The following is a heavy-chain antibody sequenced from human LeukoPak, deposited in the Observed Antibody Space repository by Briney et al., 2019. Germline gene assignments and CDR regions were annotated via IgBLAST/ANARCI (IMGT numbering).Heavy chain of an antibody. Sequence: PGGSLRLSCAASGFTFSSYEMNWVRQAPGKGLEWVSYISSSGSTIYYADSVKGRFTISRDNAKNSLYLQMNSLRAEDTAVYYCARNQLLFRGEWFDPWGQGTLVTVSS. CDR3: ARNQLLFRGEWFDP. CDR1: GFTFSSYE. J-gene: IGHJ5*02. D-gene: IGHD2-2*01. CDR2: ISSSGSTI. V-gene: IGHV3-48*03.